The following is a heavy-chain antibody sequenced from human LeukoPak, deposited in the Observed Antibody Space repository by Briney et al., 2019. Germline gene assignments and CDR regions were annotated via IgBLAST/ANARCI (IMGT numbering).Heavy chain of an antibody. CDR3: ARDFQH. Sequence: SLKVSPKGSRGTFSRYALCWGCAGPGQGLEWMGGIIPIFGTANYAQKFQGRVTITADESTSTAYMELSSLRSEDTAVYYCARDFQHWGQGTLVTVSS. CDR1: RGTFSRYA. CDR2: IIPIFGTA. J-gene: IGHJ1*01. V-gene: IGHV1-69*01.